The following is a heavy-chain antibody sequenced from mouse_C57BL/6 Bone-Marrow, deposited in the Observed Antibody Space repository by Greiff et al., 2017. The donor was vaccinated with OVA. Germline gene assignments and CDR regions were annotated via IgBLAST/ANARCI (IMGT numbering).Heavy chain of an antibody. V-gene: IGHV1-76*01. D-gene: IGHD2-12*01. Sequence: QVQLQQSGAELVRPGASVKLSCKASGYTFTDYYINWVKQRPGQGLEWIARIYPGSGNTYYNEKFKGKATLTAEKSSSTAYMQLSSLTSEDSAVYFCARGELYYTSFAYWGQGTLVTVSA. CDR2: IYPGSGNT. CDR3: ARGELYYTSFAY. CDR1: GYTFTDYY. J-gene: IGHJ3*01.